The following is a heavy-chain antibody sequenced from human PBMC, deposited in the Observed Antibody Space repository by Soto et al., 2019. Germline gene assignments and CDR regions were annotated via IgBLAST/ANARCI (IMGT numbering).Heavy chain of an antibody. Sequence: QVQLVQSGAEVKKPGASVRLSCKVSGKSFDNFAVHWVRQTPGQRPEWMGRINVGDDKTKYSEKFQGRVIVSYDTSATTAYMELRALSSEDTAVYYCARAKYDYIWGSYHPFDQSAQGAQVTVAS. CDR1: GKSFDNFA. D-gene: IGHD3-16*02. CDR3: ARAKYDYIWGSYHPFDQ. V-gene: IGHV1-3*01. J-gene: IGHJ4*02. CDR2: INVGDDKT.